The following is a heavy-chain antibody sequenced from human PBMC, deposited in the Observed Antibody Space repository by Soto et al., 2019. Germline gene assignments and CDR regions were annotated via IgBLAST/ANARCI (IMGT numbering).Heavy chain of an antibody. CDR2: IYHSGST. V-gene: IGHV4-30-2*01. J-gene: IGHJ5*02. CDR1: VGSISRGGSS. D-gene: IGHD2-2*01. CDR3: ARVPDR. Sequence: QLQLQESGSGLVKPSQTLSLTCAVSVGSISRGGSSWGWIRQPPGKGLEWIGYIYHSGSTYYNPSLKSRVTISVDRSKNQFSLKLSSVTAADTAVYYCARVPDRWGQGTLVTVSS.